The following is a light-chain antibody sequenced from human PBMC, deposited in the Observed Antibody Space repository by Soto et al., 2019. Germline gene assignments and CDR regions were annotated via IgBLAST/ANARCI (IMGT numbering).Light chain of an antibody. CDR3: QQYGTSPLT. CDR2: DTS. Sequence: EIVLTQSPGTLSLSPGERATLSCRASQSVTSTYLAWYQQRPGQTPTLLISDTSIRATGIPDRFSGSGSGTDFTLAISRLEPEDFAVYYCQQYGTSPLTFGQGTRLEIK. CDR1: QSVTSTY. J-gene: IGKJ5*01. V-gene: IGKV3-20*01.